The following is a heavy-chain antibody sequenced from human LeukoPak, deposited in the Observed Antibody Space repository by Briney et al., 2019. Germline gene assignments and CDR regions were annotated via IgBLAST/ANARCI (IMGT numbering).Heavy chain of an antibody. Sequence: GGSLRLSCAASGFTFSSYGMHWVRQAPGKGLEWVAVISYDGSNKYYADSVKGRFTISRDNSKNTLYLQMNSLRAEDTAVYYCALTTAVYYFDYWGQGTLVTVSS. V-gene: IGHV3-30*03. J-gene: IGHJ4*02. CDR1: GFTFSSYG. CDR2: ISYDGSNK. D-gene: IGHD4-23*01. CDR3: ALTTAVYYFDY.